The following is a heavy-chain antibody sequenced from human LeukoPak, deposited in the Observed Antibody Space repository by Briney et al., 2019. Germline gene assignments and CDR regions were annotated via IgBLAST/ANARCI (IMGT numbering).Heavy chain of an antibody. CDR2: ISAYNGNT. CDR3: ARDFMSVVVAPPPYFDY. J-gene: IGHJ4*02. Sequence: VASVKVSCKASGFTFTSYGISWVREAPGQGFEWMGWISAYNGNTNYAQKLQGRVTMTTDTSTSTAYMELRSLRSDDTAVYYCARDFMSVVVAPPPYFDYWGQGTLVTVSS. CDR1: GFTFTSYG. V-gene: IGHV1-18*01. D-gene: IGHD3-22*01.